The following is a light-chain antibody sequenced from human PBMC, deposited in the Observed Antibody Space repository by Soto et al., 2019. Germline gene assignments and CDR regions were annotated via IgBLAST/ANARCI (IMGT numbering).Light chain of an antibody. Sequence: DIQMTQSPSSLPASVGDRVTITCRASQSISSYLNWYQQKPGKAPKLLIYAAFSLQRGVPSRFSGSGSGTDFTLTISSLQTEDFATYYCQQSYSTPWTFGQGTKVEIK. CDR2: AAF. V-gene: IGKV1-39*01. J-gene: IGKJ1*01. CDR3: QQSYSTPWT. CDR1: QSISSY.